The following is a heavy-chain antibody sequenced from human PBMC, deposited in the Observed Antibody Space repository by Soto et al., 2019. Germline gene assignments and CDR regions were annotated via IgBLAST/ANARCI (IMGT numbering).Heavy chain of an antibody. CDR2: IYYSGST. CDR1: GGSISSGGYY. CDR3: ARSARLTGFGWFDP. Sequence: PSETLSLTCTVSGGSISSGGYYWSWIRQHPGKGLEWIGYIYYSGSTYYNPSLKSRVTISVDTSKNQFSLKLSSVTAADTAVYYWARSARLTGFGWFDPWGQGTLVTVSS. J-gene: IGHJ5*02. D-gene: IGHD3-9*01. V-gene: IGHV4-31*03.